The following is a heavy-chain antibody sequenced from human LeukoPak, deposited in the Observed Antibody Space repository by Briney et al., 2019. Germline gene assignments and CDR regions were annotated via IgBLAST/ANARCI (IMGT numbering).Heavy chain of an antibody. CDR1: GFTFSYYA. Sequence: GGSLRLSCAASGFTFSYYATTWVRQAPGKGLEWVSVTGSGGSTYYADSVKGRFTISRDNSKNTLYLQMNSLRAEDTAVYYCAKDRTVGASYWYFDLWGRGTLVTVSS. CDR2: TGSGGST. D-gene: IGHD4-23*01. CDR3: AKDRTVGASYWYFDL. V-gene: IGHV3-23*01. J-gene: IGHJ2*01.